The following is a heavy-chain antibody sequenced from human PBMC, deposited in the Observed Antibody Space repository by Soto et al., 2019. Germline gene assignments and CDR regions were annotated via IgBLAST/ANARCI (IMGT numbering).Heavy chain of an antibody. Sequence: QVQLVQSGAEVKKPGSSVKVSCKASGGTFSTYAISWVRQAPGQGLEWMGGIIPIFGTADYAQKFQGRVTITADESTSTAYMELSSLRSEDTVVYYCASRDHDVIGGNYYYAMDVWGQGTTVTVSS. CDR1: GGTFSTYA. J-gene: IGHJ6*02. V-gene: IGHV1-69*12. D-gene: IGHD1-26*01. CDR2: IIPIFGTA. CDR3: ASRDHDVIGGNYYYAMDV.